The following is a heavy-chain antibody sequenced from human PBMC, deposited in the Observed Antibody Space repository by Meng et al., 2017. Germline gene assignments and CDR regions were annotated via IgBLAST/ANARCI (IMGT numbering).Heavy chain of an antibody. CDR1: GGSISSSSYY. CDR2: IYYSGST. CDR3: ARRAFWTFDI. Sequence: GSLRLSCTVSGGSISSSSYYWGWIRQPPGTGLEWIGSIYYSGSTYYNPSLKSRVTISVDTSKNQFSLKLSSVTAADTAVYYCARRAFWTFDIWGQGTMVTVSS. D-gene: IGHD3-3*01. J-gene: IGHJ3*02. V-gene: IGHV4-39*07.